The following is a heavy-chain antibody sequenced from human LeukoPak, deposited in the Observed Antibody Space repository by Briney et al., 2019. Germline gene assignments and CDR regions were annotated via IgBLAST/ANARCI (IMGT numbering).Heavy chain of an antibody. CDR3: ARGRMDVLLWFGEPTGWFDP. CDR1: GYTFTSYD. J-gene: IGHJ5*02. CDR2: MNPNSGNT. D-gene: IGHD3-10*01. V-gene: IGHV1-8*02. Sequence: ASVKVSCKASGYTFTSYDINWVRQATGQGLEWMGWMNPNSGNTGYAQKFQGRATMTRNTSISTAYMELSSLRSEDTAVYYCARGRMDVLLWFGEPTGWFDPWGQGTLVTVSS.